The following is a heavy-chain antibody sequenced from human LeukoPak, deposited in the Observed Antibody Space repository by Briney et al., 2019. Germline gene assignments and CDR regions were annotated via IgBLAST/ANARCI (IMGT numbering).Heavy chain of an antibody. CDR1: GFTFSNYE. Sequence: GGSLRLSCAASGFTFSNYEMNWVRQAPGKGLEWVAYISSSGSTIYYADPVKGRFTISRDNAKNSLYLQMNSLRAEDTAVYYCARDEIRSGAFDIWGQGTMVTVSS. V-gene: IGHV3-48*03. J-gene: IGHJ3*02. CDR3: ARDEIRSGAFDI. D-gene: IGHD3-10*01. CDR2: ISSSGSTI.